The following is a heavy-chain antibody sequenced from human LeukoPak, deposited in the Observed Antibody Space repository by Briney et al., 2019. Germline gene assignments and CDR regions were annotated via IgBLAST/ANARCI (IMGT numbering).Heavy chain of an antibody. D-gene: IGHD3-10*01. Sequence: ASVKVSCKASGYTFTGYYMHWVRQAPGQGLEWMGWINPNSGGTNYAQKFQGRVTMTRDTSISTAYMELSSLRSEDTAVYYCARALMVRGRPRTTYYMDVWGKGTTVTVSS. J-gene: IGHJ6*03. CDR2: INPNSGGT. V-gene: IGHV1-2*02. CDR1: GYTFTGYY. CDR3: ARALMVRGRPRTTYYMDV.